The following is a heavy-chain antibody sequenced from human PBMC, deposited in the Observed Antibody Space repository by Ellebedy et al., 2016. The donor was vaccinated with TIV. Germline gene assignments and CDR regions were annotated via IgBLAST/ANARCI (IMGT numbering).Heavy chain of an antibody. V-gene: IGHV4-59*12. CDR2: IYYGGSM. D-gene: IGHD5-18*01. CDR3: ARCPGDTAMVTCYFDY. Sequence: MPGGSLRLSCTVSGGSISSYYCSWIRQPLGKGLEWIGYIYYGGSMNYNPSLRSRVTISIDTSRNQFSLKLSSVTAADTAVYYCARCPGDTAMVTCYFDYWGQGTLVTVSS. J-gene: IGHJ4*02. CDR1: GGSISSYY.